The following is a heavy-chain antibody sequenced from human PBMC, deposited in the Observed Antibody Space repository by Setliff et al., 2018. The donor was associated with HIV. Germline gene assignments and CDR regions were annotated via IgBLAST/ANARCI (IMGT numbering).Heavy chain of an antibody. Sequence: PSETLSLTCAVYGGSFSGYYWSWIRQTPGRGLEWIGEINHSGTTNDNPSLKSRVTMSVDTSKNQFSLKLTSATAADTAVYYCARCSYLDWFDYFDSWGQGTLVTVSS. J-gene: IGHJ4*02. V-gene: IGHV4-34*01. D-gene: IGHD3-9*01. CDR3: ARCSYLDWFDYFDS. CDR1: GGSFSGYY. CDR2: INHSGTT.